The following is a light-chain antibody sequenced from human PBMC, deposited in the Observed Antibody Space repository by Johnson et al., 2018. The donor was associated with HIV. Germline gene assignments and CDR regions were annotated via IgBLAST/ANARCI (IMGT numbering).Light chain of an antibody. Sequence: QSVLTQPPSVSAAPGQKVTISCSGNRSNIGDNFVSWYQHLPGTAPKLLVYDNSKRPSGIPDRFSATKSGPSATLCITGLQTGDEADYYCGTWDSSLSGYVFGTGTKVTVL. J-gene: IGLJ1*01. CDR1: RSNIGDNF. CDR2: DNS. CDR3: GTWDSSLSGYV. V-gene: IGLV1-51*01.